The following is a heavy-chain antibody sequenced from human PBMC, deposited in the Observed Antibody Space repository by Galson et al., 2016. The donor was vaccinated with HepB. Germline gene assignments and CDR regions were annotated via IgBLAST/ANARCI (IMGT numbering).Heavy chain of an antibody. CDR1: GFTFSSDA. Sequence: LRLSCAASGFTFSSDAMSWVRQAPEKGLEWVSGIGASGAGTYYADSVKGRFTISRDNFKNTLYLQMNSLRAEDTAVYYCAKEISVAGVNGLPSDYWGQGTLVTVSS. J-gene: IGHJ4*02. V-gene: IGHV3-23*01. CDR2: IGASGAGT. D-gene: IGHD6-19*01. CDR3: AKEISVAGVNGLPSDY.